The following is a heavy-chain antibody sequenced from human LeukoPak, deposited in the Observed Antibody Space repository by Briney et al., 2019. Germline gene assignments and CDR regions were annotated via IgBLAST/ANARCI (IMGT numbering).Heavy chain of an antibody. J-gene: IGHJ5*02. CDR2: IHYSGDT. Sequence: SETLSLTCGVSGGSLTYTSHYWGWIRPPPGMVLEWLGSIHYSGDTYYRPSLRSRVTISVDTSKNQFSLKVTSVTAADTAVYYCARSSAAAGPTHNSFDPWGQGTLVTVPS. CDR3: ARSSAAAGPTHNSFDP. CDR1: GGSLTYTSHY. V-gene: IGHV4-39*01. D-gene: IGHD6-13*01.